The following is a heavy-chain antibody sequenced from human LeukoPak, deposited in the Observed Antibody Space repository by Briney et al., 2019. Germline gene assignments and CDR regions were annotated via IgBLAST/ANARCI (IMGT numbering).Heavy chain of an antibody. D-gene: IGHD3-22*01. CDR3: ARLSSGYYYMEYDY. Sequence: KPSETLSLTCTVSGGSISSSSYYWGWIRQPPGKGLEWIGSIYYSGSTYYNPSLKSRVTISVDTSKNQFSLKLSSVTAADTAVYYCARLSSGYYYMEYDYWGQGTLVTVSS. CDR1: GGSISSSSYY. V-gene: IGHV4-39*01. J-gene: IGHJ4*02. CDR2: IYYSGST.